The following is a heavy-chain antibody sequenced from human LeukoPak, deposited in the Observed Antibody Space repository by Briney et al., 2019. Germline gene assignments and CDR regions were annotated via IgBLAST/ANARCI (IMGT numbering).Heavy chain of an antibody. CDR1: GYTFTTYW. CDR3: ARPGYCSGGSCYFFDY. Sequence: GESLKISCKGSGYTFTTYWIAWVRQMPGKGLEWMGIIYPGDSDTRYSPSFQGQVTISADKSISTAYLQWSSLKASDTAMYYCARPGYCSGGSCYFFDYWGQGTLVTVSS. D-gene: IGHD2-15*01. V-gene: IGHV5-51*01. CDR2: IYPGDSDT. J-gene: IGHJ4*02.